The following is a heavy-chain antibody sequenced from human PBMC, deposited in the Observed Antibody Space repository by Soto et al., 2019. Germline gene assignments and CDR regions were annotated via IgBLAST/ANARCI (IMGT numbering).Heavy chain of an antibody. V-gene: IGHV1-69*13. CDR1: GGTFSSYA. CDR3: ARASGTYYYDSSGYYYFDY. J-gene: IGHJ4*02. Sequence: SVKVSCKASGGTFSSYAISWVRQAPGQGLEWMGGIFPIFGTANYAQKFQGRVTITADESTSTAYMELSSLRSEDTAVYYCARASGTYYYDSSGYYYFDYWGQGTLVTVSS. D-gene: IGHD3-22*01. CDR2: IFPIFGTA.